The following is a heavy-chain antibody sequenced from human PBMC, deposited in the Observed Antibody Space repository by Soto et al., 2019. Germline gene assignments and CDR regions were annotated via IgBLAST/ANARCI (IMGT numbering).Heavy chain of an antibody. CDR1: GFTFSDYH. Sequence: GGSLRLSCAASGFTFSDYHMSWIRQAPGKGLEWVSNISSSGSNRYYADSVKGRFTISRDNARNSLYLQMNSLKAEDTAVYYCATNWNYRFDYWGPGTLVTVSS. CDR3: ATNWNYRFDY. CDR2: ISSSGSNR. D-gene: IGHD1-7*01. J-gene: IGHJ4*02. V-gene: IGHV3-11*01.